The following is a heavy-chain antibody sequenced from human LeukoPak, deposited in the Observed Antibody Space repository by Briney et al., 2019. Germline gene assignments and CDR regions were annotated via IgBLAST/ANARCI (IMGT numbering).Heavy chain of an antibody. J-gene: IGHJ5*02. CDR3: ASNDYGDYAYWFDP. CDR2: IYYSGST. V-gene: IGHV4-39*01. D-gene: IGHD4-17*01. CDR1: GGSISSSSYY. Sequence: SETLSLTCTVSGGSISSSSYYWGWIRQPPGTGLEWIGSIYYSGSTYYNPSLKSRVTISVDTSKNQFSLKLSSVTAADTAVYYCASNDYGDYAYWFDPWGQGTLVTVSS.